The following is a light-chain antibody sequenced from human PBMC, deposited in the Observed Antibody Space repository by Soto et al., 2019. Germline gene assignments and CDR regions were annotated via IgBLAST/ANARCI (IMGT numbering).Light chain of an antibody. CDR1: SSDVGDYNY. Sequence: QSVLTQPASVSGSPGQSITISCTGTSSDVGDYNYVSWYQQHPGKAPKFMIYDVSIRPSGVSNRFSGSKSGNTASLTISGLQAEDEADYYCSSYTSSSRYVFGTGTKVTVL. CDR3: SSYTSSSRYV. V-gene: IGLV2-14*01. J-gene: IGLJ1*01. CDR2: DVS.